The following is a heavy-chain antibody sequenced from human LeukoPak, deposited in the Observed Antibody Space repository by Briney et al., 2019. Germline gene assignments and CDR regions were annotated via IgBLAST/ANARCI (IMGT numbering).Heavy chain of an antibody. CDR2: ISYDGSNK. Sequence: PGGSLRLSCAASGFTFSSYAMQWVRQAPGKGLEWVAVISYDGSNKYYADSVKGRFTISRDNSKNTLYLQMNSLRAEDTAVYYCARDLLAPWYYYDSSGYMGDWGQGTLVTVSS. V-gene: IGHV3-30*01. CDR3: ARDLLAPWYYYDSSGYMGD. J-gene: IGHJ4*02. D-gene: IGHD3-22*01. CDR1: GFTFSSYA.